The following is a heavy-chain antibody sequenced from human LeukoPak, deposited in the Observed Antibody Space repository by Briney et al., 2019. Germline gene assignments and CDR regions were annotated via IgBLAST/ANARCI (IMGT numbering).Heavy chain of an antibody. D-gene: IGHD4-23*01. CDR3: ARRYGGNWSRFDP. CDR2: ISYDGSNK. V-gene: IGHV3-30*04. Sequence: GGSLRLSCAASGFTFSSYAMHWVRQAPGKGLEWGAVISYDGSNKYYADSVKGRFTISRDNSKNTLYLQMNSLRAEDTAVYYCARRYGGNWSRFDPWGQGTLVTVSS. J-gene: IGHJ5*02. CDR1: GFTFSSYA.